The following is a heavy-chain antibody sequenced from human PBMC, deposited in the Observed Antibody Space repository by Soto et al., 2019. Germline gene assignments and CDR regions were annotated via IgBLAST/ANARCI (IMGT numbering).Heavy chain of an antibody. V-gene: IGHV1-18*01. J-gene: IGHJ4*02. CDR3: ARGQLRHFDWLLSYDY. Sequence: SVKVSCKASGYTFTSYGISWVRQAPGQGLEWMGWISAYNGNTNYAQKLQGRVTMTTDTSTSTAYMELRSLRSDDTAVYYCARGQLRHFDWLLSYDYWGQGTLVTVSS. CDR1: GYTFTSYG. D-gene: IGHD3-9*01. CDR2: ISAYNGNT.